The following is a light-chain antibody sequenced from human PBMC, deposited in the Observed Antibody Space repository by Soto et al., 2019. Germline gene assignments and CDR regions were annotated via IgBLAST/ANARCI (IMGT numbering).Light chain of an antibody. V-gene: IGKV3-15*01. Sequence: TVLTQSPVTLSVSPGERATLSCRASQSVNSDLAWYQQKPGQAPRLLIYGASTRATGIPARFSGSGSGTEFTLTISSLQSEDFAVYYCHQYDNWPETFGQGTKVDIK. CDR2: GAS. CDR3: HQYDNWPET. CDR1: QSVNSD. J-gene: IGKJ1*01.